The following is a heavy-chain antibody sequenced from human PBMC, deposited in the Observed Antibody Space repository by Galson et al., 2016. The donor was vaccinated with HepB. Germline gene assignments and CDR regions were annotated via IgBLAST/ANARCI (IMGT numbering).Heavy chain of an antibody. D-gene: IGHD1-26*01. Sequence: LRLSCARSGFTFSSYGMHWVRQPPGKGLEWVAAIWFDGSYKFHADSVKGRFTISRDNSKNTLYLQMDTLRVEDTAIYYCVREPHGRVYGMDVWGQGTMVTVSS. V-gene: IGHV3-33*01. J-gene: IGHJ6*02. CDR3: VREPHGRVYGMDV. CDR2: IWFDGSYK. CDR1: GFTFSSYG.